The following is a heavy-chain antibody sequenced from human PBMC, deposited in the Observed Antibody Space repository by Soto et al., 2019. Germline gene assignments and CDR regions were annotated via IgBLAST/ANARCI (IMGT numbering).Heavy chain of an antibody. CDR3: ARARGSSSGWYRGRLDP. D-gene: IGHD6-19*01. J-gene: IGHJ5*02. CDR2: INHSGST. Sequence: SETLSLTCAVYGGSFSGYYWSWIRQPPGKGLEWIGEINHSGSTNYNPSLKSRVTISVDTSKNQFSLKLSSVTAADTAVYYCARARGSSSGWYRGRLDPWGQGTLVTVSS. V-gene: IGHV4-34*01. CDR1: GGSFSGYY.